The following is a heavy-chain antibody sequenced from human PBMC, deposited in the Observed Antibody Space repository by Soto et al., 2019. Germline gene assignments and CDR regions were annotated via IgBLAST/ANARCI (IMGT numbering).Heavy chain of an antibody. CDR3: VRYDRINMKPYSPEGFHI. CDR1: GGSISSSSYY. Sequence: SETLSLTCTVSGGSISSSSYYWGWIRQPPGKGLEWIGSIYYSGSTYYNPSLKSRVTISVDTSQNQFSLKLSSVTAADTGVYYCVRYDRINMKPYSPEGFHIWGQGTMVTVSS. J-gene: IGHJ3*02. CDR2: IYYSGST. D-gene: IGHD3-3*02. V-gene: IGHV4-39*01.